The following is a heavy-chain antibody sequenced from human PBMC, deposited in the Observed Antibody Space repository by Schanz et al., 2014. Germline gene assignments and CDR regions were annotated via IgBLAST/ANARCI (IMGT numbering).Heavy chain of an antibody. J-gene: IGHJ4*02. D-gene: IGHD2-2*01. CDR3: IRGDIMVVPVAHF. CDR2: ISFDGSAK. CDR1: GFTFSSYS. V-gene: IGHV3-30*04. Sequence: QVQLVESGGGVVQPGRSLRLSCAASGFTFSSYSMHWVRQAPGKGLEWVAVISFDGSAKYYADSVKGRFTISRDNSKNTLYLQMNSLRAEDTAVYYCIRGDIMVVPVAHFWGQGILVTVSS.